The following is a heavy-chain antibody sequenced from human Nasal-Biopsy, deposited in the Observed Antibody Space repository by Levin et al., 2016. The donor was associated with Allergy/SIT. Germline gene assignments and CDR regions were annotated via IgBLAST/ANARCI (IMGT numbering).Heavy chain of an antibody. CDR3: TREGGGNDAVFGSTPGAY. J-gene: IGHJ4*02. CDR1: AGSISSNNW. V-gene: IGHV4-4*02. CDR2: ISKTGST. Sequence: SETLSLTCNVAAGSISSNNWWGWVRQPPGKGLEWIGEISKTGSTHYNPTLKNRVTISIDYSKNQLFLRLPSATAADTAVYYCTREGGGNDAVFGSTPGAYWGQGTLVTVSS. D-gene: IGHD2-2*01.